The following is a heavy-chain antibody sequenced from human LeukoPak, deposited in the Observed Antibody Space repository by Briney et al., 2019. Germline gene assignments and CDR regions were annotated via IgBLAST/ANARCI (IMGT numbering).Heavy chain of an antibody. Sequence: SETLSLTCSVAGGSISDYYWSWIRQPPGKGLEWIGYIYRGGTINYNPSVKSRVTMSLDTSKNQISLMLNSVTAADTAIYYCARHWLEAAKTYSYWFDPWGQGTLVTVSS. CDR2: IYRGGTI. D-gene: IGHD6-13*01. J-gene: IGHJ5*02. CDR3: ARHWLEAAKTYSYWFDP. V-gene: IGHV4-4*09. CDR1: GGSISDYY.